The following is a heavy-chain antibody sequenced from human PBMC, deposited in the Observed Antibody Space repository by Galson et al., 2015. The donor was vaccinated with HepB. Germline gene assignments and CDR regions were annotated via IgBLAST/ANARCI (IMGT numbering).Heavy chain of an antibody. CDR1: GYTFTSYG. J-gene: IGHJ4*02. V-gene: IGHV1-18*04. Sequence: SVKVSCKASGYTFTSYGISWVRQAPGQGLEWMGWISAYNGNTNYAQKLQGRVTMTTDTSTSTAYMELRSLRSDDTAVYYCARSAYYYDSSGYPRDYFDYWGQGTLVTVSS. D-gene: IGHD3-22*01. CDR2: ISAYNGNT. CDR3: ARSAYYYDSSGYPRDYFDY.